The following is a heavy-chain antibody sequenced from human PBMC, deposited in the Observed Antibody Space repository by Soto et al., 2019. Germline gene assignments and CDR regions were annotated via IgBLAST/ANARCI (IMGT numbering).Heavy chain of an antibody. Sequence: SETLSLTCTVSGGSISSSSYYWGWIRQPPGKGLEGIGSIYYSGITYYNPSLKSRVTISVDTSKNQFALKLGSGTAADTALYYCARRRYSCGTFDTAGQGTLVTVSS. CDR3: ARRRYSCGTFDT. D-gene: IGHD5-18*01. J-gene: IGHJ5*02. CDR2: IYYSGIT. CDR1: GGSISSSSYY. V-gene: IGHV4-39*01.